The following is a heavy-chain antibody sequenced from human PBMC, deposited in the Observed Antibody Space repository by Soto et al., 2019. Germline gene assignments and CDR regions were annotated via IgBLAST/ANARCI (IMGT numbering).Heavy chain of an antibody. J-gene: IGHJ5*02. CDR2: INPSGGST. CDR3: ARGYGGWFGELLYTGFDP. CDR1: GYTFTSYY. Sequence: ASVKVSCKASGYTFTSYYIHWVRQAPGQGLEWMGIINPSGGSTSYAQKFQGRVTMTRDTSTSTVYMELSSLRSEDTAVYYCARGYGGWFGELLYTGFDPWGQGPLMTV. V-gene: IGHV1-46*01. D-gene: IGHD3-10*01.